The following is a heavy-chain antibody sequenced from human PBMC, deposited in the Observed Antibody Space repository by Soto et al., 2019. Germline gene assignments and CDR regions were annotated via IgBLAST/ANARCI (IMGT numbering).Heavy chain of an antibody. V-gene: IGHV3-9*01. D-gene: IGHD3-16*02. CDR3: AKLPDYVWGSYRRPRWDWYFDL. J-gene: IGHJ2*01. CDR1: GFTLSDYH. CDR2: ISWNSGSI. Sequence: SLTLSCAASGFTLSDYHRNWFHQAPGKGLEWVSAISWNSGSICYADSVKGRFTISRDNAKNSLYLQMNSLRAEDTALYYCAKLPDYVWGSYRRPRWDWYFDLWGRGTLVTVSS.